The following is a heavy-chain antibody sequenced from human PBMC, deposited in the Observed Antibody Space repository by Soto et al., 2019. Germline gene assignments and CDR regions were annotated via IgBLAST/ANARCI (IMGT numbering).Heavy chain of an antibody. D-gene: IGHD6-19*01. J-gene: IGHJ3*01. CDR2: IYYSGST. Sequence: PSETLSLTCTVSGGSISSYYWSWIRQPPGKGLEWIGYIYYSGSTNYNPSLKSRVTISVDTSKNQFSLKLSSVTAADTAVYYCAKDSQAGAGPLDVFNFWGQGTRVTVSS. CDR3: AKDSQAGAGPLDVFNF. V-gene: IGHV4-59*01. CDR1: GGSISSYY.